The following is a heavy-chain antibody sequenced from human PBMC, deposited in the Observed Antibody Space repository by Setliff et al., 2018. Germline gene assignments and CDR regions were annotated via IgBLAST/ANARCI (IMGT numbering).Heavy chain of an antibody. J-gene: IGHJ4*02. Sequence: SETLSLTCTVSGGPISSYYWSWIRQPPGKGLEWIGYIYYSGSTNYNPSLKSRVTISVDTSKNQFSLKLSSVTAADTAVYYCARGEGMYSFDYWGQGTLVTVSS. V-gene: IGHV4-59*01. CDR3: ARGEGMYSFDY. CDR1: GGPISSYY. CDR2: IYYSGST. D-gene: IGHD3-16*01.